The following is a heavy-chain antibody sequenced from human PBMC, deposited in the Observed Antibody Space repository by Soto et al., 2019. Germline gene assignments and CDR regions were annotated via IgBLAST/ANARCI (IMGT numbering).Heavy chain of an antibody. CDR1: GYTFTSYA. V-gene: IGHV1-3*01. CDR3: ARDVVHIAAAGLGY. D-gene: IGHD6-13*01. Sequence: AASVKVSCKASGYTFTSYAMHWVRQAPGQRLEWMGWINAGNGNTKYSQKFQGRVTITRDTSASTAYMELSSLRSEDTAVYYCARDVVHIAAAGLGYWGQGTLVTVSS. J-gene: IGHJ4*02. CDR2: INAGNGNT.